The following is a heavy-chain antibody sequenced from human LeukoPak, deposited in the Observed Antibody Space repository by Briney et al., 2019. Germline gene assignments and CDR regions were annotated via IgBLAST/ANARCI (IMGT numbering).Heavy chain of an antibody. J-gene: IGHJ4*02. Sequence: SETLSLTCAVYGGSFSGYYWSWIRQPPGKGLEWIGEINHSGSTNYNPSLKSRVTISVDTSKNQFSLKLSSVTAADTAVYYCARGEGQGEDIVVVPAAIRVYFDYWGQGTLVTVSS. V-gene: IGHV4-34*01. CDR3: ARGEGQGEDIVVVPAAIRVYFDY. D-gene: IGHD2-2*02. CDR1: GGSFSGYY. CDR2: INHSGST.